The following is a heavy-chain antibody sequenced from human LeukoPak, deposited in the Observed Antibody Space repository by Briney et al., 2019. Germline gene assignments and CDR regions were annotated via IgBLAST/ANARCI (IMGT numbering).Heavy chain of an antibody. CDR2: INPSGGST. Sequence: ASVKVSCKPSVYTVPSYCTHTVRQAPGQGLEWMGIINPSGGSTSYAQKFQGRVTMTRDTSTRTLYMELSSLRAEDTAVYYCARAMRALGWGQFDAFDMWGQGTMVTVSS. V-gene: IGHV1-46*01. J-gene: IGHJ3*02. CDR3: ARAMRALGWGQFDAFDM. CDR1: VYTVPSYC. D-gene: IGHD3-16*01.